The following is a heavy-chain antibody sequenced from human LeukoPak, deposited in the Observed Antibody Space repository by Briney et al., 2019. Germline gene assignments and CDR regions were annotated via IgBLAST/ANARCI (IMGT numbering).Heavy chain of an antibody. D-gene: IGHD3-3*01. V-gene: IGHV3-15*01. CDR1: GFTFSNAW. Sequence: GGSLRPSCAASGFTFSNAWMSWVRQAPGKGLESVGRIKSKTDGGTTHYAAPVKGRFTISRDDSKNTLYLQMNSLKTEDTAVYYCTTDSDFMTNYYMDVWGKGTTVTVSS. J-gene: IGHJ6*03. CDR2: IKSKTDGGTT. CDR3: TTDSDFMTNYYMDV.